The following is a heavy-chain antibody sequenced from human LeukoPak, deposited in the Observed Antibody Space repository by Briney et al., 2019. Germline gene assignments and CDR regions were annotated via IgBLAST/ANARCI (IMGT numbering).Heavy chain of an antibody. D-gene: IGHD3-10*01. CDR2: IYYGGST. CDR3: ARGRDGSGSFDY. Sequence: PSQTLSLTCTVSGGSISSGGYYWTWIRQHPGKGLEWIGYIYYGGSTYYNPSLKSRVTISVDTSKNQFSLQLNSVTAADTALYYCARGRDGSGSFDYWGQGTPVTVSS. J-gene: IGHJ4*02. V-gene: IGHV4-31*03. CDR1: GGSISSGGYY.